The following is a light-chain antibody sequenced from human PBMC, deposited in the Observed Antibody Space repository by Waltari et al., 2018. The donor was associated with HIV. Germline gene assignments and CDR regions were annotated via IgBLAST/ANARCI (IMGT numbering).Light chain of an antibody. J-gene: IGLJ3*02. Sequence: QSVLTQPPSVSAAPGLKVTISCSGTSSNIESDYVSWYQRLPGTAPKLLIYDNNRRPSGIPDRFSGSKSGTSATLGITGLQTDDEADYYCGTWDSSLSAVVFGGGTKLTVL. CDR1: SSNIESDY. V-gene: IGLV1-51*01. CDR3: GTWDSSLSAVV. CDR2: DNN.